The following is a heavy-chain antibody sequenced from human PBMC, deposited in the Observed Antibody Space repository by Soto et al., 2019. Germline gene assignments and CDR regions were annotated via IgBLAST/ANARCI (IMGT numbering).Heavy chain of an antibody. D-gene: IGHD6-19*01. CDR1: GFTFSSYA. CDR3: ARDSRLAVAGTRGIGY. CDR2: ISYDGSNK. J-gene: IGHJ4*02. Sequence: GSLRLSCAASGFTFSSYAMHWVRQAPGKGLEWVAVISYDGSNKYYADSVKGRFTISRDNSKNTLYLQMNSLRAEDTAVYYCARDSRLAVAGTRGIGYWGQGTLVTVS. V-gene: IGHV3-30-3*01.